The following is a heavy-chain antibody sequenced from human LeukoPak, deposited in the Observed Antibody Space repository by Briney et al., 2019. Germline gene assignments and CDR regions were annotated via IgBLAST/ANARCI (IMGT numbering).Heavy chain of an antibody. Sequence: GGSLRLSCAASGFSFRTYAMHWVRQAPGKGLEWVASIGNDGTNRNHVDSVKGRSTISRDNSKNTVFLQMDSLRPEDTAIYYCAKSWSGYYHYYMDVWGTGTTVTVSS. CDR1: GFSFRTYA. CDR2: IGNDGTNR. D-gene: IGHD3-3*01. CDR3: AKSWSGYYHYYMDV. V-gene: IGHV3-30*02. J-gene: IGHJ6*03.